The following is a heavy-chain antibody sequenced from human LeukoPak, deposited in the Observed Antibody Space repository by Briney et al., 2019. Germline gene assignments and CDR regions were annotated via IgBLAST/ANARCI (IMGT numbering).Heavy chain of an antibody. CDR2: ISSSSSYT. Sequence: GGSLRLSCAASGXSVSDYYVSWIRQAPGKGLEWVSYISSSSSYTNYADSVKGRFTISRDNAKNSLYLQMYSLRAEDTAVYYCARDSPTSGMDVWGQGTTVTVSS. V-gene: IGHV3-11*06. CDR3: ARDSPTSGMDV. CDR1: GXSVSDYY. J-gene: IGHJ6*02.